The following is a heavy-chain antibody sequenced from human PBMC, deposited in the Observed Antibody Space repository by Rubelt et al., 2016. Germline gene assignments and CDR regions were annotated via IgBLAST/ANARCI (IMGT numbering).Heavy chain of an antibody. V-gene: IGHV3-30*03. CDR1: GFTFSSYG. J-gene: IGHJ4*02. Sequence: QVQLVESGGGVVQPGRSLRLSCAASGFTFSSYGMHWVRQAPGKGLEWVAVISYDGSNKYYADSVKGRFTISRDNAKNSLYLQMNSLRAEDTAVYYCAGPSIGDSSDYYLFEYWGQGTLVTVSS. D-gene: IGHD3-22*01. CDR3: AGPSIGDSSDYYLFEY. CDR2: ISYDGSNK.